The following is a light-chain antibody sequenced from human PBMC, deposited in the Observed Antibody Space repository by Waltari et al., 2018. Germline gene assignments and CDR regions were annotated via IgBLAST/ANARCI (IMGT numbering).Light chain of an antibody. CDR2: DVS. CDR1: QGIRRH. J-gene: IGKJ5*01. CDR3: QKLDNYPPPT. V-gene: IGKV1-9*01. Sequence: DFQLTQSPSFLSASVGDRVTIPCRASQGIRRHLAWYQQKPGEAPKLLIYDVSTLQSGVPSRFSGSGFGTEFTLTISSLQPEDSATYYCQKLDNYPPPTFGQGTRLEI.